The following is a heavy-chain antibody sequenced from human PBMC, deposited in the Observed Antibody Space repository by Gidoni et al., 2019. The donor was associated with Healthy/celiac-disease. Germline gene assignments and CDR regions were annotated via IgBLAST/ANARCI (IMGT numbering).Heavy chain of an antibody. D-gene: IGHD7-27*01. CDR1: GGSISSYY. Sequence: QVQLQESGPGLVKPSETLSLTCTVSGGSISSYYWSWIRQPPGKGLEWIGYIYYSGSTNYNPSLKSRVTISVDTSKNQFSLKLSSVTAADTAVYYCAGRPRTGDATLYYYYGMDVWGQGTTVTVSS. CDR2: IYYSGST. J-gene: IGHJ6*02. CDR3: AGRPRTGDATLYYYYGMDV. V-gene: IGHV4-59*01.